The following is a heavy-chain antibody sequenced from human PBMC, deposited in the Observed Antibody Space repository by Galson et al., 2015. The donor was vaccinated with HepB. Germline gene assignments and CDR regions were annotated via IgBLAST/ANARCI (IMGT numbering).Heavy chain of an antibody. CDR2: ISYDGNNK. Sequence: SLRLSCAASGFTFSSYAMHWVRQAPGKGLEWVAVISYDGNNKYYADSVKGRFTISRDNSKNTLYLQMNSLRAEDTAVYYCARDKLPPVVGTWGPFDYWGQGTLVTVSS. CDR1: GFTFSSYA. CDR3: ARDKLPPVVGTWGPFDY. J-gene: IGHJ4*02. D-gene: IGHD6-19*01. V-gene: IGHV3-30-3*01.